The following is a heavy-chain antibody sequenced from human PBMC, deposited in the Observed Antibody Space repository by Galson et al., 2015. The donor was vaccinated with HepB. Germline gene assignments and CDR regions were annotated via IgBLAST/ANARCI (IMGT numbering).Heavy chain of an antibody. Sequence: SLRLSCAASGFTFDDYTMHWVRQAPGKGLEWVSLISWDGGSTYYADSVKGRFTISRDNSKNSLYLQMNSLRTEDTALYYCAKGPSSSSYYFDYWGQGTLVTVSS. J-gene: IGHJ4*02. CDR1: GFTFDDYT. CDR3: AKGPSSSSYYFDY. V-gene: IGHV3-43*01. D-gene: IGHD6-13*01. CDR2: ISWDGGST.